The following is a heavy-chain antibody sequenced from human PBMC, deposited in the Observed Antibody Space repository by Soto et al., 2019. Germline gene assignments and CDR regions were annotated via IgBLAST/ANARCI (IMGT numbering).Heavy chain of an antibody. CDR2: ISYDGSNK. V-gene: IGHV3-30*18. D-gene: IGHD3-9*01. J-gene: IGHJ4*02. Sequence: QVQLVESGGGVVQPGRSLRLSCAASGFTFSNYAIHWVRQAPGKGLEWVAVISYDGSNKYYADSVKGRFTISRDNSKNMVYLQMDSLRVEDTAVYYCAKRGSGDGVTGYLGFDYWGQGTLVTVSP. CDR3: AKRGSGDGVTGYLGFDY. CDR1: GFTFSNYA.